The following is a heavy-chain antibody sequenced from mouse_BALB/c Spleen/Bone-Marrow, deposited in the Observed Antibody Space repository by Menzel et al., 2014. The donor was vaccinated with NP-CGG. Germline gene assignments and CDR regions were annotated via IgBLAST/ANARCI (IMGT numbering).Heavy chain of an antibody. Sequence: EVKVEESGGGLVKPGGSLKLSCAASGFTFSDYYMYWVRQTPEKRLEWVATISDGGSYTYYPDSVKGRFTISRVNAKNNLYLQMSSLKSEDTAMYYCANWAYWGQGTLVTVSA. J-gene: IGHJ3*01. CDR1: GFTFSDYY. CDR3: ANWAY. CDR2: ISDGGSYT. V-gene: IGHV5-4*02. D-gene: IGHD4-1*01.